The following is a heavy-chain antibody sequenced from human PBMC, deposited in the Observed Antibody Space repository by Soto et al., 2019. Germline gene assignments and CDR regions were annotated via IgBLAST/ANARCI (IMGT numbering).Heavy chain of an antibody. CDR3: ERRSGGMDV. CDR2: ICYEGSNK. Sequence: QVQLLESGGGLVQPGRSLRLSCVASGFTFSSYGMHWVRQAPGKGLEWVAVICYEGSNKYYADSVKGRFTISRDNSKNTLYLQMNSLRAEDTAVYYCERRSGGMDVWGQGTTVTVSS. CDR1: GFTFSSYG. J-gene: IGHJ6*02. V-gene: IGHV3-33*01.